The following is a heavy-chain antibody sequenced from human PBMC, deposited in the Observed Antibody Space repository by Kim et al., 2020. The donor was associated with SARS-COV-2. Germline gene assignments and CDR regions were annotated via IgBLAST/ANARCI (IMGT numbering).Heavy chain of an antibody. J-gene: IGHJ4*02. D-gene: IGHD2-2*01. CDR1: GGSFSGYY. Sequence: SETLSLTCAVYGGSFSGYYWSWIRQPPGKGLEWIGEINHSGSTNYNPSLKSRVTISVDTSKNQFSLKLSSVTAADTAVYYCARGGIVVVPAATHYFDYWGQGTLVTVSS. V-gene: IGHV4-34*01. CDR3: ARGGIVVVPAATHYFDY. CDR2: INHSGST.